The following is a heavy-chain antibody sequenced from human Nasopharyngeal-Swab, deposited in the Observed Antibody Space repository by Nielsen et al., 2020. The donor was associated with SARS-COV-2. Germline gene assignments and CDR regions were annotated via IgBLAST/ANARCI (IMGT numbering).Heavy chain of an antibody. J-gene: IGHJ6*02. CDR3: ARGGGGGYGDYYYYGMDV. V-gene: IGHV3-48*03. CDR1: GFTFSSYE. CDR2: ISSSGSTI. D-gene: IGHD1-26*01. Sequence: GGSLRLSCAASGFTFSSYEMNWVRQAPGKGLEWVSYISSSGSTIYYADSVKGRFTISRDNAKNSLYLQMNSLRAEDTAVDYCARGGGGGYGDYYYYGMDVWGQGTTVTVSS.